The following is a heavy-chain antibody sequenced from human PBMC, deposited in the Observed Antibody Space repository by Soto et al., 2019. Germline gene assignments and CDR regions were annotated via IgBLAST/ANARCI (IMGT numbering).Heavy chain of an antibody. CDR2: INAGNGDT. V-gene: IGHV1-3*01. CDR3: ARATRSQGYYYYRMDV. CDR1: GYIFSYYA. J-gene: IGHJ6*02. Sequence: ASVKVSCKASGYIFSYYAIHWVRQAPGQRLEWMGWINAGNGDTKYSQKFQGRVTITRDTSASTAYMELSSLRSEDTAVYYCARATRSQGYYYYRMDVWG.